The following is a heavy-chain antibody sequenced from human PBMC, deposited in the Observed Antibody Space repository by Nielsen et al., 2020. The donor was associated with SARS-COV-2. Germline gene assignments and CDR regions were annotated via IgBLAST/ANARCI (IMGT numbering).Heavy chain of an antibody. V-gene: IGHV1-46*01. D-gene: IGHD5-18*01. J-gene: IGHJ4*02. Sequence: ASVKVSCKASGGTFSSYAISWVRQAPGQGLEWMGIINPSGGSTSYAQKFQGRVTMTRDTSTSTVYMELSSLRSEDTAVYYCARDKGVDTAPDYWGQGTLVTVSS. CDR1: GGTFSSYA. CDR3: ARDKGVDTAPDY. CDR2: INPSGGST.